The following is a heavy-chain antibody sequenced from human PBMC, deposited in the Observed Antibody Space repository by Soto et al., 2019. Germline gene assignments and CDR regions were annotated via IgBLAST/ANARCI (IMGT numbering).Heavy chain of an antibody. V-gene: IGHV4-38-2*01. CDR2: IYHSGNT. CDR3: ARGRPRTIFGVVIIGYGMDV. J-gene: IGHJ6*02. D-gene: IGHD3-3*01. Sequence: PSETLSLTCAVSGYSISLGYYWGWIRQPPGKGLEWIGSIYHSGNTYYNPSLKSRVSISLDTSKNHFSLELTSVTAADTAVYYCARGRPRTIFGVVIIGYGMDVWGQGTTVTVSS. CDR1: GYSISLGYY.